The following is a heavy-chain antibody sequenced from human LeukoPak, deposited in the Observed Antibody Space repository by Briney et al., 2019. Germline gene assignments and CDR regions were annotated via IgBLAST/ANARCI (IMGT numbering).Heavy chain of an antibody. CDR1: GYSFSSYW. V-gene: IGHV5-51*01. Sequence: GESLKISCEASGYSFSSYWIGWVRQMPGKGLEWLGIIYPGDSDTRYSPSFQGQVTISADKSFSTAYLQGSSLKASDTAIYYRARHTKFSSGSSRFDPWGQGTLVTVSS. J-gene: IGHJ5*02. CDR2: IYPGDSDT. D-gene: IGHD6-19*01. CDR3: ARHTKFSSGSSRFDP.